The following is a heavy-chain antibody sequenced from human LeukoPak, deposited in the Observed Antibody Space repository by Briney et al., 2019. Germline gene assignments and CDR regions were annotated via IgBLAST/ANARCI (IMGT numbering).Heavy chain of an antibody. J-gene: IGHJ4*02. V-gene: IGHV3-74*01. CDR3: ARSGYYYPFDY. Sequence: GGSLRLSCAASGFTFSSYWMHWVRQAPGKGLVWVSSINSDGTTTTYADSVKGRFTMSRDKAKTTLYLQMNSLRAEDTAVYYCARSGYYYPFDYWGQGTLVTVSS. D-gene: IGHD3-22*01. CDR1: GFTFSSYW. CDR2: INSDGTTT.